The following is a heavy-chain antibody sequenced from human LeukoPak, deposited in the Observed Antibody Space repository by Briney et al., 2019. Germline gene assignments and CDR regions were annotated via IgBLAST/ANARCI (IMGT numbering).Heavy chain of an antibody. J-gene: IGHJ4*02. CDR3: ARGGYYYLDQ. CDR1: DGSISPYY. Sequence: SETLSLTCTVSDGSISPYYWSWIRQPPGKGLEWIGYIFYSGTTKYNPSLQSRVTISLDTSKKQFFLKLSSVTAADTAVYYCARGGYYYLDQWGQGTLVTVSS. D-gene: IGHD2-21*01. CDR2: IFYSGTT. V-gene: IGHV4-59*01.